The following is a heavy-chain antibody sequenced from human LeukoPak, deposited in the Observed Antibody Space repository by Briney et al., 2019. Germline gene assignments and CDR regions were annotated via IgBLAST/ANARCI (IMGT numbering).Heavy chain of an antibody. Sequence: PGGSLRLSCAAPGFIFSNYWMAWVRQAPGKGLEWVANIKPDGSEHYYVDSVKGRFTISRDNAKNSLDLQMNSLRAEDTAVYYCARHGPHNFDYWGQGTLVTVSS. J-gene: IGHJ4*02. CDR1: GFIFSNYW. CDR3: ARHGPHNFDY. V-gene: IGHV3-7*01. CDR2: IKPDGSEH.